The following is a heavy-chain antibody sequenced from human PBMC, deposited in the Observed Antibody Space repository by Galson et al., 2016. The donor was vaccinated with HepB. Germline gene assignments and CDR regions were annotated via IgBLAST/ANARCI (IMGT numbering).Heavy chain of an antibody. CDR3: VKCRILISYLFGS. V-gene: IGHV3-23*01. CDR1: GFTFTSYA. D-gene: IGHD3/OR15-3a*01. J-gene: IGHJ4*02. Sequence: SLRLSCAASGFTFTSYAMGWVRQAPGKGLEWVSSIGGNGVVSDYAASVKGRFTISRDNSKNTLYLQMDSLRAEDTAIYYCVKCRILISYLFGSWGQGTLVAVSS. CDR2: IGGNGVVS.